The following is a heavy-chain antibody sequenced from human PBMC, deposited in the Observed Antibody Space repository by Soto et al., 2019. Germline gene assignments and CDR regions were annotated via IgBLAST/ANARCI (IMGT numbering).Heavy chain of an antibody. J-gene: IGHJ6*03. V-gene: IGHV4-59*01. Sequence: QVQLQESGPGLVKPSETLSLTCTVSGGSISSYYWSWIRQPPGKGLEWIGYIYYSGSTNYNPSLKSRVTISVDTSKNQFSLKLSSVTAADTAVDYCARSDSTYYYYYYMDVWGKGTTVTVSS. CDR3: ARSDSTYYYYYYMDV. CDR1: GGSISSYY. CDR2: IYYSGST.